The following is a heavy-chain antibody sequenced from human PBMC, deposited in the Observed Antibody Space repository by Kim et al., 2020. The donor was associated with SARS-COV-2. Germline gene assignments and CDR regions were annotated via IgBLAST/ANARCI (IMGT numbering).Heavy chain of an antibody. J-gene: IGHJ5*02. CDR2: IYYSGST. CDR3: ASGRGANNWFDP. CDR1: GGSISSSSYY. V-gene: IGHV4-39*01. D-gene: IGHD1-26*01. Sequence: SETLSLTCTVSGGSISSSSYYWGWIRQPPGKGLEWIGSIYYSGSTYYNPSLKSRVTISVDTSKNQFSLKLSSVTAADTAVYYCASGRGANNWFDPWGQGTLVTVSS.